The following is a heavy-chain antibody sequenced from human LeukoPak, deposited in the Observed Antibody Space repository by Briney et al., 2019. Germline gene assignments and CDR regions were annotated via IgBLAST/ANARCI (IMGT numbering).Heavy chain of an antibody. J-gene: IGHJ4*02. CDR2: INHSGST. Sequence: SETLSLTCAVYGGSFSAYYWTWIRQPPGKGLEWIGEINHSGSTNYNPSLKSRVTISVDRSKKQFSLKLTSVTAADTAVYYCATRGNYPPDYWGQGTLVTVSS. D-gene: IGHD1-26*01. CDR1: GGSFSAYY. CDR3: ATRGNYPPDY. V-gene: IGHV4-34*01.